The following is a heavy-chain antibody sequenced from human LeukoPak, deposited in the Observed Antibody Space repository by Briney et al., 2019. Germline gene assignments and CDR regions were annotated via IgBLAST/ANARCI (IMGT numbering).Heavy chain of an antibody. CDR2: ISYDGSNK. J-gene: IGHJ4*02. Sequence: GGSLRLSCAASGFTFSSYDMHWVRQAPGKGLEWVTVISYDGSNKYYGDSVKGRFTISRDNSKNTLYLKMNSLRAEDTAVYYCAKEGSNGDFDYWGQGTLVTISS. CDR1: GFTFSSYD. D-gene: IGHD1-26*01. V-gene: IGHV3-30*18. CDR3: AKEGSNGDFDY.